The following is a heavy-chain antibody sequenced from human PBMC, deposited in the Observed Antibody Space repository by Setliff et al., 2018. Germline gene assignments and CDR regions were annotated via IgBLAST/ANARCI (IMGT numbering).Heavy chain of an antibody. CDR3: AGAGGNSDYFDY. V-gene: IGHV4-30-4*08. CDR2: IYYSGST. D-gene: IGHD2-21*02. Sequence: SETLSLTCTVSGDSISSGDSYWSWIRQPPGKGLEWIGYIYYSGSTYYNPSLKSRVTISVDTSKNQFSLTLSSVTAADTAVYYCAGAGGNSDYFDYWGQGTLVTVSS. CDR1: GDSISSGDSY. J-gene: IGHJ4*02.